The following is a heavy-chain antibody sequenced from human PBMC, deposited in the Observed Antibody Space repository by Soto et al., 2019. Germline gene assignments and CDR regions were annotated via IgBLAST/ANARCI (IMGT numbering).Heavy chain of an antibody. CDR3: HLLRSGGKGAY. CDR1: GFTFSAYA. Sequence: PGGSLRLSCTASGFTFSAYAISWVRQAPGKGLEWVSTISGSGSSTYYADSVKGRFTISRDNSKNTLYLQMNSLRVEDTAVYYCHLLRSGGKGAYWGQGTLVTSPQ. D-gene: IGHD2-15*01. V-gene: IGHV3-23*01. J-gene: IGHJ4*02. CDR2: ISGSGSST.